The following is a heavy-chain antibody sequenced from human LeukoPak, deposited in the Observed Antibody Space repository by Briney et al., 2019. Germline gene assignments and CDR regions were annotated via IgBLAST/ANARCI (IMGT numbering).Heavy chain of an antibody. CDR2: ISGSGGST. Sequence: GGSLRLSCAASGFTFSSYAMSWVRQAPGKGLEWVSAISGSGGSTYYADSVKGRFTISRDNSKNTLYLQMNSLRAEDTAVYYCARPFSNQHAFDIWGQGTMVTVSS. J-gene: IGHJ3*02. CDR1: GFTFSSYA. CDR3: ARPFSNQHAFDI. D-gene: IGHD1-14*01. V-gene: IGHV3-23*01.